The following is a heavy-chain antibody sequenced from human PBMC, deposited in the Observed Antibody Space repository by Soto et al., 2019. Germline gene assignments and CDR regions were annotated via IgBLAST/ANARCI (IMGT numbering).Heavy chain of an antibody. V-gene: IGHV1-18*04. J-gene: IGHJ3*02. CDR1: GYTFTSYG. CDR2: ISAYNGNT. D-gene: IGHD1-26*01. CDR3: ARDLPYSESFIRHDAFDI. Sequence: GASVKVSCKASGYTFTSYGISWVRQAPGQGLEWMGWISAYNGNTNYAQKLQGRVTMTTDTSTSTAYMELRSLRSDDTAVYYCARDLPYSESFIRHDAFDIWGQGTMVTVSS.